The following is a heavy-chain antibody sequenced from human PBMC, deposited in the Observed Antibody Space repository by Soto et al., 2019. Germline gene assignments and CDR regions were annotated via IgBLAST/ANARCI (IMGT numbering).Heavy chain of an antibody. J-gene: IGHJ4*02. Sequence: PGGSLRLSCAASGFSFSTSAMTWVRQAPGKGLEWVSGITGSGHSTYYADSLEGRLTISRDSSKNTLYLQIHSLRAEDTATYFCAKIRGYTYGQYYFDYWGQGTLVTVSS. CDR1: GFSFSTSA. CDR2: ITGSGHST. D-gene: IGHD5-18*01. V-gene: IGHV3-23*01. CDR3: AKIRGYTYGQYYFDY.